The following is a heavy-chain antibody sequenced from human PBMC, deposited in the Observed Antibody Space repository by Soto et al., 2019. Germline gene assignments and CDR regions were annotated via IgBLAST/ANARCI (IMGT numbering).Heavy chain of an antibody. V-gene: IGHV3-23*01. Sequence: EVQLLESGGGLVQPGGSLRLSCAASGFTFSSYGMSWVRQAPGKGLEWVSAISVSGGSTYYADSVKGRFTISRDNXXXXXXXXXXXXXXXXXXXXYCAKGSGSSWFSSWGQGTLVTVSS. CDR2: ISVSGGST. D-gene: IGHD6-13*01. CDR1: GFTFSSYG. J-gene: IGHJ4*02. CDR3: AKGSGSSWFSS.